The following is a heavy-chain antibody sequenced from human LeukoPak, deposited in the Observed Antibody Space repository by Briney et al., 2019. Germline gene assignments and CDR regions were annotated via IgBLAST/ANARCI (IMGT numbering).Heavy chain of an antibody. CDR1: GFTFSSYG. V-gene: IGHV3-30*02. CDR3: AKEAPLCSSTSCYGPNWFDP. D-gene: IGHD2-2*01. J-gene: IGHJ5*02. Sequence: GGSLRLSCAASGFTFSSYGMHWVRLAPGKGLEWVAFIRYDGSNKYYADSVKGRFAISRDNSKNTLYLQMNSLRAEDTAVYYCAKEAPLCSSTSCYGPNWFDPWGQGTLVTVSS. CDR2: IRYDGSNK.